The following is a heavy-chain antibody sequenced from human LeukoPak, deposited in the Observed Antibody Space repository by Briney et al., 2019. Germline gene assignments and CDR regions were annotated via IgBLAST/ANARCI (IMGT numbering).Heavy chain of an antibody. D-gene: IGHD6-6*01. J-gene: IGHJ6*03. CDR1: GGSISSGSYY. CDR3: AREYSSSSAYYYYYMDV. CDR2: IYTSGST. Sequence: PSQTLSLTCTVSGGSISSGSYYWSWIRQPAGEGLEWIGRIYTSGSTNYNPSLKSRVTISVDTSKNQFSLKLSSVTAADTAVYYCAREYSSSSAYYYYYMDVWGKGTTVTVSS. V-gene: IGHV4-61*02.